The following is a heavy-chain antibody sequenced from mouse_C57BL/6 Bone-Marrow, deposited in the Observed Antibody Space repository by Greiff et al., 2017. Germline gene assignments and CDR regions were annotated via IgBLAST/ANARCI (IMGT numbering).Heavy chain of an antibody. J-gene: IGHJ1*03. Sequence: QVQLQQSGAELVKPGASVKISCKASGYAFSSYWMNWVKQRPGKGLEWIGQIYPGDGDTNYNGQFKGKATLTADKSSSTAYMQLSSLTSEDSAVYFCARGVYDGYYVLYWYFDVWGTGTTVTVSS. V-gene: IGHV1-80*01. D-gene: IGHD2-3*01. CDR1: GYAFSSYW. CDR2: IYPGDGDT. CDR3: ARGVYDGYYVLYWYFDV.